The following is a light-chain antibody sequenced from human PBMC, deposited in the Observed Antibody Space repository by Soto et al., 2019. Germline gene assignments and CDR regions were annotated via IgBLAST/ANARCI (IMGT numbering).Light chain of an antibody. CDR2: DTS. V-gene: IGKV3-15*01. J-gene: IGKJ4*01. Sequence: EILLTQSPGTLSLSPGERATPTCRSSQSVSSRDLAWYQQKPGQTPRLIIYDTSTRATGVPARFSGSRSGTEFTLTINSLQSEDVAVYYCQRYNNWPLTLGGGTKVDIK. CDR1: QSVSSRD. CDR3: QRYNNWPLT.